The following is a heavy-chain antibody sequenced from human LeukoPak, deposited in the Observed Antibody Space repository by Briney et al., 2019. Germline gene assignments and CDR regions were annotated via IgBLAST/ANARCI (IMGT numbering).Heavy chain of an antibody. CDR2: ISAYNGNT. D-gene: IGHD3-10*01. CDR1: GYTFTSYG. V-gene: IGHV1-18*01. Sequence: ASVKVSCKASGYTFTSYGISWVRQAPGQGLEWMGWISAYNGNTNYAQKLQGRVTMTTDTSTSTAYMELRSLRSDDTAVYYCARDLMVRGVTIYYYYGTDVWGQGTTVTVSS. J-gene: IGHJ6*02. CDR3: ARDLMVRGVTIYYYYGTDV.